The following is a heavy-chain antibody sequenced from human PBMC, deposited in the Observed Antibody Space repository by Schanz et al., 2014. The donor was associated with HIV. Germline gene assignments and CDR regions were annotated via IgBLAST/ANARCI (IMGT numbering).Heavy chain of an antibody. CDR3: ARVAELKNYYYGMDV. D-gene: IGHD3-10*01. CDR1: GGSISSGGYY. Sequence: QVQLQESGPGLVKPSETLSLTCSVSGGSISSGGYYWSWIRQDPGKGLEWIGYIYYSGSTDYNPSLKSRVTMSVDTSKNQLFLKLSSVTAADTAVYYCARVAELKNYYYGMDVWGQGTTVIVS. J-gene: IGHJ6*02. V-gene: IGHV4-31*03. CDR2: IYYSGST.